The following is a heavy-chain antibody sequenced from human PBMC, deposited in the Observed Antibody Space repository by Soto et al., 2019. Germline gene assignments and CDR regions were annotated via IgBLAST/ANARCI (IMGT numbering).Heavy chain of an antibody. J-gene: IGHJ4*02. Sequence: QVQLVQSGAEVKKPGSSVKVSCKASGGTFSSYAFSWVRQDPGQGLEWMGGIIRIFHTPTYAQKFQGRVTITADDYTSTAYMELISLRSDDTAVYYCVHRRDGYNSAFFDYWGQGTLVTVSS. CDR1: GGTFSSYA. D-gene: IGHD5-12*01. CDR3: VHRRDGYNSAFFDY. CDR2: IIRIFHTP. V-gene: IGHV1-69*01.